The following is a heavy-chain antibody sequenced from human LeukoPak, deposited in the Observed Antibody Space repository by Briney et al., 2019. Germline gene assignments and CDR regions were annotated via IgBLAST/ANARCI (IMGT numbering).Heavy chain of an antibody. D-gene: IGHD3-10*01. CDR2: IRYDGSNK. CDR3: ATSRVSGSFHYYYMDV. Sequence: GGSLRLSCAASGFTFSSYWMSWVRQAPGKGLEWVAFIRYDGSNKYYADSVKGRFTISRDNSKNTLYLQMNSLRAEDTAVYYCATSRVSGSFHYYYMDVWGKGTTVTISS. CDR1: GFTFSSYW. J-gene: IGHJ6*03. V-gene: IGHV3-30*02.